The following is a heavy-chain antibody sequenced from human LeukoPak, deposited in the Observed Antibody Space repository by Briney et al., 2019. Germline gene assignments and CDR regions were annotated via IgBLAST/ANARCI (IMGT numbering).Heavy chain of an antibody. V-gene: IGHV3-53*01. CDR2: IYPGGTT. D-gene: IGHD6-13*01. Sequence: GGSLRLSCVASGFTVSSNYMSWVRQAPGKGPECVSVIYPGGTTYYADSVKGRFTISRDDSKNTLYLQMHSLRAEDTAVYYCARDAGYSSSWYLDYYYGMDVWGQGTTVTVSS. J-gene: IGHJ6*02. CDR1: GFTVSSNY. CDR3: ARDAGYSSSWYLDYYYGMDV.